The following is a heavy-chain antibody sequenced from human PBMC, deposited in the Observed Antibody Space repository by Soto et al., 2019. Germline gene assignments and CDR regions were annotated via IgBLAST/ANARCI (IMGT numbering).Heavy chain of an antibody. CDR2: ISGSGGST. CDR3: AKEGAAADAFDI. V-gene: IGHV3-23*01. D-gene: IGHD6-13*01. Sequence: SLRLSCAASGFTFSIYAMSWVRQAPGKGLEWVSAISGSGGSTYYADSVKGRFTISRDNSKNTLYLQMNSLRAEDTAVYYCAKEGAAADAFDIWGQGTMVTVPS. CDR1: GFTFSIYA. J-gene: IGHJ3*02.